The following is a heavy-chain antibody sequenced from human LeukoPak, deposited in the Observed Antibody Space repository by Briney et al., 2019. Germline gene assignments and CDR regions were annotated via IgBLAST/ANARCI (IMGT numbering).Heavy chain of an antibody. CDR2: ISYDGSNK. D-gene: IGHD2-8*01. Sequence: PGRSLRLSCAASGFTFSSYAMHWVRQAPGKGLEWVAVISYDGSNKYYADSVKGRFTISRDNSKNALYLQMNSLRAEDTAVYYCARGYCTNGVCYMAYYMDVWGKGTTVTVSS. V-gene: IGHV3-30*04. J-gene: IGHJ6*03. CDR3: ARGYCTNGVCYMAYYMDV. CDR1: GFTFSSYA.